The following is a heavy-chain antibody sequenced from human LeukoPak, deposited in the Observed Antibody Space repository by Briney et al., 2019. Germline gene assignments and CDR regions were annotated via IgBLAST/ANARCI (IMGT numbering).Heavy chain of an antibody. CDR1: GFTFSSYG. CDR3: ARASRTRNGYFDY. D-gene: IGHD6-13*01. V-gene: IGHV3-23*01. CDR2: ISGSGGST. J-gene: IGHJ4*02. Sequence: GGSLRLSCAASGFTFSSYGMSWVRQAPGKGLEWVSAISGSGGSTYYADSVKGRFTISRDNSKNTLYLQMNSLRAEDTAVYYCARASRTRNGYFDYWGQGTLVTVSS.